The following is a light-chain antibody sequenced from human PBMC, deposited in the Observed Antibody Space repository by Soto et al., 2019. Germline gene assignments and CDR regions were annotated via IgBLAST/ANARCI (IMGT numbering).Light chain of an antibody. CDR2: AAS. CDR3: QQRSNWPST. CDR1: QSVSSY. J-gene: IGKJ4*01. Sequence: EIVLTQSPATLSLSPGERAALSCRASQSVSSYLAWYQQKPGQAPRLLIYAASKRAPGIPARFTGSGSGTDFTLTISSLEPGDFAVYFCQQRSNWPSTFGGGTKVEI. V-gene: IGKV3-11*01.